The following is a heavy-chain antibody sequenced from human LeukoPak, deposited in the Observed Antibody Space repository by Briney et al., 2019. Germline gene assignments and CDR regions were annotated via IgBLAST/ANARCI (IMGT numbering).Heavy chain of an antibody. J-gene: IGHJ4*02. Sequence: PGGSLRLSCAASGFTFSSYSMNWVRQAPGKGLEWVSVIYSGGSTFYADSVKGRFTISRDNSKNTLYLQMNSLRAEDTAVYYCAREGDSSSWYAFDYWGQGTLVTVSS. CDR3: AREGDSSSWYAFDY. CDR1: GFTFSSYS. CDR2: IYSGGST. V-gene: IGHV3-53*01. D-gene: IGHD6-13*01.